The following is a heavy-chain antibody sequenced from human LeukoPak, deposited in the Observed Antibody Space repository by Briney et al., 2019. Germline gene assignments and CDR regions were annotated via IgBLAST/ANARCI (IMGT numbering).Heavy chain of an antibody. Sequence: GGSLRLSCAASGFTFSSYAMSWVRQAPGKGLEWVSAISGSGGSTYYADSVKGRFTISRDNPKNTLYLQMNSLRAEDTAVYCCAKDRQTGQQLGFFDYWGQGTLVTVSS. CDR3: AKDRQTGQQLGFFDY. J-gene: IGHJ4*02. V-gene: IGHV3-23*01. CDR1: GFTFSSYA. CDR2: ISGSGGST. D-gene: IGHD6-13*01.